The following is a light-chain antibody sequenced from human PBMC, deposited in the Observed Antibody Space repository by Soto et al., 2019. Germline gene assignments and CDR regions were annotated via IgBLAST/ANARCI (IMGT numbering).Light chain of an antibody. CDR2: AAS. V-gene: IGKV1-27*01. CDR1: PGIINY. Sequence: DIQMTQSPSSLSASVGDRVTITCRASPGIINYLAWYQQKPGKVPKLLIYAASTLQSGVPSRFSGSGSETEFTLTISSLQPEDVAAYYCQKYNSAHLTFGQGTRLEIK. J-gene: IGKJ5*01. CDR3: QKYNSAHLT.